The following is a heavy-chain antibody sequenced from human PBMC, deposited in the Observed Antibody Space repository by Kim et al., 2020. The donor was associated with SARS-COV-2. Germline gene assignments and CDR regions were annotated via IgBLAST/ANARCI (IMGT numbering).Heavy chain of an antibody. CDR1: GYSFTSYW. CDR3: ARVEETSGYEEYNWFDP. J-gene: IGHJ5*02. CDR2: IYPGDSDT. Sequence: GESLKISCKGSGYSFTSYWIGWVRQMPGKGLEWMGIIYPGDSDTRYSPSFQGQVTISADKSISTAYLQWSSLKASDTAMYYCARVEETSGYEEYNWFDPWGQGTLVTVSS. D-gene: IGHD5-12*01. V-gene: IGHV5-51*01.